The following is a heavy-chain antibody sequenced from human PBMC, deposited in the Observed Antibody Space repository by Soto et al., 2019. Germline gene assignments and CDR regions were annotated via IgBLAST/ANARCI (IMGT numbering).Heavy chain of an antibody. J-gene: IGHJ4*02. CDR3: AREGAHYTPLDL. V-gene: IGHV1-3*01. CDR2: INVGNGNT. CDR1: GYTFTDYA. Sequence: ASVKVSCKASGYTFTDYAIHWVRQAPGQGLEWMGWINVGNGNTGYSRKFQGRVTNARDMSASTAYIEVTSLTSEDTAIYYCAREGAHYTPLDLWGQGTLVTVSS. D-gene: IGHD2-15*01.